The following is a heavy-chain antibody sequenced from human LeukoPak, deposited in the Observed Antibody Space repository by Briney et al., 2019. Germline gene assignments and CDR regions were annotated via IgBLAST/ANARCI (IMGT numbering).Heavy chain of an antibody. Sequence: GGSLRLSCAASGFTFSSYGMHWVRQAPGKGLEWVAVISYDGSNKYYADSVKGRFTISRDNSKNTLYLQMNSLRAEDTAVCYCASGDPHSSGWYTLDYWGQGTLVTVSS. D-gene: IGHD6-19*01. CDR2: ISYDGSNK. CDR3: ASGDPHSSGWYTLDY. V-gene: IGHV3-30*03. J-gene: IGHJ4*02. CDR1: GFTFSSYG.